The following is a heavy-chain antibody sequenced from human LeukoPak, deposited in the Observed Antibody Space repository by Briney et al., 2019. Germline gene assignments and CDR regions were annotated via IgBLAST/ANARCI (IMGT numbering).Heavy chain of an antibody. Sequence: GGSLRLSCAASGFIFNEYYMSWLRQAPGKGLEGVSYIGGSGSPIYYADSVRGRFTISRDNAKNSLYLQVNSLRAEDTAVYYCARPPSVTTAGYYFGYWGQGTLVTVSS. CDR2: IGGSGSPI. V-gene: IGHV3-11*04. J-gene: IGHJ4*02. CDR1: GFIFNEYY. D-gene: IGHD4-17*01. CDR3: ARPPSVTTAGYYFGY.